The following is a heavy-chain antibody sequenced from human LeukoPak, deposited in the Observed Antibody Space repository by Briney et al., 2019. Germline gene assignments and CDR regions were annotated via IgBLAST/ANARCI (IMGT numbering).Heavy chain of an antibody. D-gene: IGHD4-17*01. J-gene: IGHJ4*02. CDR2: ISSSSGYI. Sequence: PGGSLRLSCAASGFTFSSYSMNWVRQAPGKGLEWVSSISSSSGYIYYADSVKGRFTISRDNAKNSLYLQMNSLRAEDTAVYYCARGGGKTTVTRTDYWGQGTLVTVSS. CDR1: GFTFSSYS. CDR3: ARGGGKTTVTRTDY. V-gene: IGHV3-21*01.